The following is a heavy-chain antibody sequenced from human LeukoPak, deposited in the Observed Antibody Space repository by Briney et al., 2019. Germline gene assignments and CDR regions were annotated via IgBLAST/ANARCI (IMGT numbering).Heavy chain of an antibody. J-gene: IGHJ4*02. CDR2: TAGSGISK. CDR3: ARLPTFYYDSSGYHYDY. CDR1: GLTFTDAW. D-gene: IGHD3-22*01. Sequence: GGSLRLSCAASGLTFTDAWMTWVRQAPGRGLEWASSTAGSGISKDYADSVKGRFTISKDKSKNTLYLQMDNLRAEDTGVYFCARLPTFYYDSSGYHYDYWGQGTLVTVSS. V-gene: IGHV3-23*01.